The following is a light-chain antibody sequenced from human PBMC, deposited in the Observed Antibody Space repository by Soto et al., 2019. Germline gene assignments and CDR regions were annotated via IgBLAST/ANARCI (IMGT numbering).Light chain of an antibody. CDR2: EVN. J-gene: IGLJ1*01. CDR3: SSYAGSSNV. V-gene: IGLV2-8*01. CDR1: SSDVGGYNY. Sequence: QSVLTQPPSASGSPGQSVAISCTGTSSDVGGYNYVPWYQQHPGKAPKLMIYEVNKRPSGVPDRFSGSKSGNTASLTVSGLQAEDEADYYCSSYAGSSNVFGKGTKVTVL.